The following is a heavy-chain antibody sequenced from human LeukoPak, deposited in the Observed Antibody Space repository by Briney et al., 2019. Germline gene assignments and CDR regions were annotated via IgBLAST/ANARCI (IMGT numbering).Heavy chain of an antibody. CDR2: INPNSGGT. D-gene: IGHD1-26*01. CDR1: GYTFTGYY. CDR3: ARDLSGSYYNWFDP. V-gene: IGHV1-2*02. Sequence: APVKVSCKASGYTFTGYYMHWVRQAPGQGLEWMGWINPNSGGTNYAQKFQGRVTMTRDTSISTAYMELSRLRSDDTAVYYCARDLSGSYYNWFDPWGQGTLVTVSS. J-gene: IGHJ5*02.